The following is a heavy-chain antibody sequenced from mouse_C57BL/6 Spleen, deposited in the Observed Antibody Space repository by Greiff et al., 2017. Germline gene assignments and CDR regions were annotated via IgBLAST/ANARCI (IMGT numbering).Heavy chain of an antibody. D-gene: IGHD2-3*01. J-gene: IGHJ2*01. V-gene: IGHV1-80*01. CDR2: IYPGDGDT. CDR1: GYAFSSYW. CDR3: ARGFYDLYYFDY. Sequence: VQLQESGAELVKPGASVKISCKASGYAFSSYWMNWVKQRPGKGLEWIGQIYPGDGDTNYNGKFKGKATLTADKSSSTAYMQLSSLTSEDSAVYFCARGFYDLYYFDYWGQGTTLTVSS.